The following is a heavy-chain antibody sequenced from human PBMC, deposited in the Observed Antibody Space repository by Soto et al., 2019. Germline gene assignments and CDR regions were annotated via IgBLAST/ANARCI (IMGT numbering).Heavy chain of an antibody. CDR1: GYSFTCSC. Sequence: PGEALKISCTGSGYSFTCSCFGSVRQMPGKGLEWMGIIYPGDSDTRYSPSFQGQVTISADKSISTAYLQWSSLKASDTAMYYCARHGAYYDFWSGSDMDVWGKGTTVTVSS. CDR3: ARHGAYYDFWSGSDMDV. V-gene: IGHV5-51*01. J-gene: IGHJ6*03. CDR2: IYPGDSDT. D-gene: IGHD3-3*01.